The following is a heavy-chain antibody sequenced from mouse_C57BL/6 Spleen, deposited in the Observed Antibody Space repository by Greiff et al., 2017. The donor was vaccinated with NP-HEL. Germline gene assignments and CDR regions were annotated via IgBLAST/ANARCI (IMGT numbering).Heavy chain of an antibody. D-gene: IGHD2-1*01. J-gene: IGHJ2*01. CDR2: ISSGGDYI. CDR3: TRENGNYVPFDY. Sequence: EVKLEESGEGLVKPGGSLKLSCAASGFIFSSYAMSWVRQTPEKRLEWVAYISSGGDYIYYADTVKGRFTISRDNARNTLYLQISSLKSEDTAMYYCTRENGNYVPFDYWGQGTTLTVSS. V-gene: IGHV5-9-1*02. CDR1: GFIFSSYA.